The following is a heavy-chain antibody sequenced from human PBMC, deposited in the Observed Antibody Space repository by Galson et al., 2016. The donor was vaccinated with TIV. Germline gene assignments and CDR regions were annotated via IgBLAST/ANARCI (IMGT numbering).Heavy chain of an antibody. J-gene: IGHJ6*02. Sequence: SLRLSCAASGFTFSTYVMHWVRQAPGKGLEWVAFVRYDGSHKNYADSVKGRFTISRDNSKYTLYLQMNSLRAEDTAVYYCAKGMAIFGAIPPWGGMDVWGQGTTVTVSS. CDR2: VRYDGSHK. V-gene: IGHV3-30*02. D-gene: IGHD3-3*01. CDR3: AKGMAIFGAIPPWGGMDV. CDR1: GFTFSTYV.